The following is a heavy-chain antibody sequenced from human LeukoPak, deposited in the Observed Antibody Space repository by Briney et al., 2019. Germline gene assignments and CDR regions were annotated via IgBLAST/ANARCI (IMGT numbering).Heavy chain of an antibody. CDR2: ISGSGGST. J-gene: IGHJ5*02. CDR1: GFTFRSYE. CDR3: AKGGLVHRFDP. Sequence: PGGSLRLSCEDSGFTFRSYEMNWVRQAPGKGLEWVSAISGSGGSTYYADSVKGRFTISRDNSKNTLYLQMNSLRADDTAVYYCAKGGLVHRFDPWGQGTLVTVSS. V-gene: IGHV3-23*01.